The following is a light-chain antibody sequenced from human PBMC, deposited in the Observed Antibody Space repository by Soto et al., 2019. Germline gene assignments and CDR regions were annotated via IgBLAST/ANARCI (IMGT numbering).Light chain of an antibody. Sequence: DIQMTQSPSSLSAYVGDRVTITCRASQSISSYLNWYQQKPGKAPKLLIYAASSLQSGVPSRFSGSGSGTEFTLTISSLQSEDFAVYYCQQYSIWRTFGQGTKVDIK. V-gene: IGKV1-39*01. CDR3: QQYSIWRT. J-gene: IGKJ1*01. CDR1: QSISSY. CDR2: AAS.